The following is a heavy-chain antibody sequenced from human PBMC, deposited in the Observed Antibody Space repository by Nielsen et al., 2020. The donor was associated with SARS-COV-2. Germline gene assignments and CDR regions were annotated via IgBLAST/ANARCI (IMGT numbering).Heavy chain of an antibody. D-gene: IGHD7-27*01. CDR1: GFTFDDFV. CDR3: AKLPGPFDAFDI. CDR2: ISWNSGNI. Sequence: SLKISCAASGFTFDDFVVNWVRPVPGKGLEWVSGISWNSGNIGYADSVKGRFTIPRDNAKNSLYLQMNSLRAEDTALYYCAKLPGPFDAFDIWGQGTMVTVSS. J-gene: IGHJ3*02. V-gene: IGHV3-9*01.